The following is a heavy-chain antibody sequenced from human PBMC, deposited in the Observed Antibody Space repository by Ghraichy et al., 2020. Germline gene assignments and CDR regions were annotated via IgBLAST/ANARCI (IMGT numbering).Heavy chain of an antibody. V-gene: IGHV3-21*01. CDR3: AREGYSSGWFHG. CDR2: ISSSSSYI. D-gene: IGHD6-19*01. Sequence: LSLTCAASGFTFSNYNMNWVHQAPGKGLEWVSSISSSSSYIYYADSVKGRFTISRDNAKNSLYLQMNSLRAEDTAVYYCAREGYSSGWFHGWGQGTLVTVSS. J-gene: IGHJ4*02. CDR1: GFTFSNYN.